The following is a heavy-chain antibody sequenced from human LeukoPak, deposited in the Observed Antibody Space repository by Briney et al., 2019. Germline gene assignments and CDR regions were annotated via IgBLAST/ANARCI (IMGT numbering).Heavy chain of an antibody. CDR2: ISSSSSYI. CDR1: GFTFSSYS. J-gene: IGHJ4*02. CDR3: ARDGADVVAATGGVGY. D-gene: IGHD2-15*01. V-gene: IGHV3-21*01. Sequence: NPGGSLRLSCAASGFTFSSYSMNWVRQAPGKGLEWVSSISSSSSYIYYADSVKGRFTISRDNAKNSLYLQMNSLRAEDTAVYYCARDGADVVAATGGVGYWGQGTLVTVSS.